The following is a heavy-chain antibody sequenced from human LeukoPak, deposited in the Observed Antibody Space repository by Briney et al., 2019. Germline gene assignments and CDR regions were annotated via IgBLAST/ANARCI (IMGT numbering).Heavy chain of an antibody. CDR2: ISGGGGST. V-gene: IGHV3-43*02. J-gene: IGHJ4*02. D-gene: IGHD6-13*01. CDR3: AKVLGSSSWYSLGY. CDR1: GFTFDNYA. Sequence: GGSLRLSCAASGFTFDNYAMHWVRQAPGKGLEWVSLISGGGGSTSYADSVKGRFTISRDNNKGSLYLQMNSLRTEDTALYYCAKVLGSSSWYSLGYWGQGILVTVSS.